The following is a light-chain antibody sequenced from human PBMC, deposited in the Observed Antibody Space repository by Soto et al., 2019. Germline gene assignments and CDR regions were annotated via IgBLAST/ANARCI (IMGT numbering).Light chain of an antibody. CDR1: QTINSW. J-gene: IGKJ5*01. CDR3: QQGNSFPT. V-gene: IGKV1-5*01. Sequence: DIQTTQSPSTLSASVGDRVTITCLASQTINSWLAWYQQKPGKAPKVLIFDASSLKTGVPSRFSGSGSGTEFTLTISNLQPDDFATYYCQQGNSFPTFGQGTRLEIK. CDR2: DAS.